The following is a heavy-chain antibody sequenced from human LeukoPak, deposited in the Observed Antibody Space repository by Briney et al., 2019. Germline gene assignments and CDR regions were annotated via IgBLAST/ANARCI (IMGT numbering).Heavy chain of an antibody. J-gene: IGHJ4*02. V-gene: IGHV3-21*01. CDR2: ISSSGSFI. Sequence: KPGGSLRLSCAASGFNFRDAAMNWVRQAPGTGLEWVSSISSSGSFIYYADSVKGRFTISRDNAKNSLYLQMDSLRAEDTAVYYCARPSTLVRGVIAYFEYWGQGALVTVSS. CDR1: GFNFRDAA. CDR3: ARPSTLVRGVIAYFEY. D-gene: IGHD3-10*01.